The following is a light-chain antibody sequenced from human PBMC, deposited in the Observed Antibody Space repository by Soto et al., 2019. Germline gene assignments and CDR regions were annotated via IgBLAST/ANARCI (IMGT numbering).Light chain of an antibody. V-gene: IGKV1-39*01. CDR3: QQTYTTPWT. CDR2: GAS. Sequence: DIQMTQSPSSLSASVGDRVTVTCRASQSISSSLNWYQQKPGKAPKVLIYGASTLQSGVPSRFSGSGSGTDFTLTISSLQPEDSTTCYCQQTYTTPWTFGQGTKVEIK. J-gene: IGKJ1*01. CDR1: QSISSS.